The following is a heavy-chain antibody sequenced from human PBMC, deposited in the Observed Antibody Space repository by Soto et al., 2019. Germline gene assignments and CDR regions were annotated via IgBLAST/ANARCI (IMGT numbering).Heavy chain of an antibody. Sequence: SGGSLRLSCAASGFTFSSYAMSWVRQAPGKGLEWVSAISGSGGSTYYADSVKGRFTISRDNSKNTLYLQMNSLRAEDTAVYYCAKSNAAGTYYDILYGYFMRPYFDYWGQGTLVTVLL. CDR3: AKSNAAGTYYDILYGYFMRPYFDY. J-gene: IGHJ4*02. D-gene: IGHD3-9*01. CDR2: ISGSGGST. CDR1: GFTFSSYA. V-gene: IGHV3-23*01.